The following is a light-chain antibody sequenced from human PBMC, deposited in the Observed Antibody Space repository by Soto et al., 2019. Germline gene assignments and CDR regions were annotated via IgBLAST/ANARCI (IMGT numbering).Light chain of an antibody. CDR2: GAS. CDR3: QQYGSSPT. CDR1: QSVSSSY. J-gene: IGKJ4*01. V-gene: IGKV3-20*01. Sequence: EIVLTQSPGTLSLSPGERATLSCRASQSVSSSYLAWYQQKPGQASRLLIYGASSRATGIPDRFSGSGSGTDFTLTISRLEPEDFAVYYCQQYGSSPTFGGGTKVDNK.